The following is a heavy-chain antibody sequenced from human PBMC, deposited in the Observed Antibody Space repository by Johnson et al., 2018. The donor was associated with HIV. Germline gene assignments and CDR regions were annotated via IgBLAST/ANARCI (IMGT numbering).Heavy chain of an antibody. CDR1: GFTVSSNY. CDR3: ARDLFPLVVPGAIGTGAFDI. J-gene: IGHJ3*02. Sequence: VQLVESGGGLVQPGGSLRLSCAVSGFTVSSNYMNWVRQAPGKGLEWVSVIYSGGITYYADSVKGGVTISRDNSKKMLYLQMNSLRAEDTAVYHCARDLFPLVVPGAIGTGAFDIWGQGTKVTVSS. CDR2: IYSGGIT. D-gene: IGHD2-2*01. V-gene: IGHV3-66*01.